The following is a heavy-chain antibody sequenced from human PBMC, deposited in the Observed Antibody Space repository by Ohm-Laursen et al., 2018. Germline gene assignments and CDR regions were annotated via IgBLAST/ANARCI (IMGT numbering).Heavy chain of an antibody. V-gene: IGHV3-53*01. CDR3: ARELRPHMESQILVGDGLDV. Sequence: GSLRLSCSASGFTFSSYEMNWVRQAPGKGLEWVSIIYRGGGTEYADSVKGRFTISRDKSKNTLYLQMNSLRAEDTAVYYCARELRPHMESQILVGDGLDVWGQGTTVTVSS. CDR1: GFTFSSYE. D-gene: IGHD2/OR15-2a*01. CDR2: IYRGGGT. J-gene: IGHJ6*02.